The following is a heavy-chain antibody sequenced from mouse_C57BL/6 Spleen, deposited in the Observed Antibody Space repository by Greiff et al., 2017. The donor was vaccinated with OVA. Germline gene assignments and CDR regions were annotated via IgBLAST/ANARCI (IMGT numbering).Heavy chain of an antibody. CDR3: ARNYEYYYAMDY. V-gene: IGHV1-69*01. J-gene: IGHJ4*01. CDR2: IDPSDSYT. Sequence: VQLQQPGAELVMPGASVKLSCKASGYTFTSYWMHWVKQRPGQGLEWIGEIDPSDSYTNYNQKFKGKSTLTVDKSSSTAYMQLSSLTSEDSAVYYCARNYEYYYAMDYWGQGTSVTVSS. CDR1: GYTFTSYW. D-gene: IGHD2-4*01.